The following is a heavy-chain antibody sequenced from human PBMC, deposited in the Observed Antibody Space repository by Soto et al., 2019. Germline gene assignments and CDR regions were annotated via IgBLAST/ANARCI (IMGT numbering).Heavy chain of an antibody. CDR2: IYYSGST. V-gene: IGHV4-59*08. Sequence: SETLSLTCTVSGGSISSYYWSWIRQPPGKGLEWIGYIYYSGSTNYNPSLKSRVTISVDTSKNQFSVNLSSVTAADTAVYYCARQELGSFDYWGQGTLVTVSS. CDR1: GGSISSYY. CDR3: ARQELGSFDY. D-gene: IGHD7-27*01. J-gene: IGHJ4*02.